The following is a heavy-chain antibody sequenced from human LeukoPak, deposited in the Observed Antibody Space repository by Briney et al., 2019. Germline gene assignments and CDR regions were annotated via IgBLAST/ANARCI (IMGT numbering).Heavy chain of an antibody. CDR2: IYYSGST. CDR1: GGSISSYY. Sequence: PSETLSLTCTVSGGSISSYYWSWIRQPPGKGLEWIGYIYYSGSTNYNPSLKSRVTISVDTSKNQFSLKLSSVTAADTAVYYCAREGHCSGGSCYGEQNNNWFDPWGQGTLVTVSS. CDR3: AREGHCSGGSCYGEQNNNWFDP. J-gene: IGHJ5*02. V-gene: IGHV4-59*01. D-gene: IGHD2-15*01.